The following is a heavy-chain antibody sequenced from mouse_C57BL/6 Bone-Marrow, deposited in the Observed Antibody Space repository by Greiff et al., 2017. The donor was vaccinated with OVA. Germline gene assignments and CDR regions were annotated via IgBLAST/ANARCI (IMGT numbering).Heavy chain of an antibody. CDR2: IYPGSGST. V-gene: IGHV1-55*01. D-gene: IGHD1-1*01. CDR1: GYTFTSYW. CDR3: ARLVLRGYYFDY. Sequence: VQLQQPGAELVQPGASVKMSCKASGYTFTSYWITWVKQRPGQGLEWIGDIYPGSGSTNYNEKFKSKATMTVDTSSSTAYMQLSSLTSEDSAVYYCARLVLRGYYFDYWGQGTTLTVSS. J-gene: IGHJ2*01.